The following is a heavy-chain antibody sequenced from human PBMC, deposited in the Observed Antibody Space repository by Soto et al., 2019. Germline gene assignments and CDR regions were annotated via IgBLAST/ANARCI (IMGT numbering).Heavy chain of an antibody. D-gene: IGHD2-2*01. J-gene: IGHJ6*02. V-gene: IGHV4-59*01. CDR3: ARDYPVPAAMPKYYYYYGMDV. Sequence: SETXSXXXTVSGGXISXYXXXXXXQPPGXXXXWIVYIYYSGSTNYNPSLKSRVTISVDTSKNQFSLKLSSVTAADTAVYYCARDYPVPAAMPKYYYYYGMDVWGQGTTVTVSS. CDR1: GGXISXYX. CDR2: IYYSGST.